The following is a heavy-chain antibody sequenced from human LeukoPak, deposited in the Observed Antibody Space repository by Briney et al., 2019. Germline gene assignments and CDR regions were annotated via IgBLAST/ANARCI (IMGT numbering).Heavy chain of an antibody. CDR2: INSDGSTT. Sequence: GGSLRLSCAASGFTFSPYWMYWVRQAPGKGLVWVSRINSDGSTTDYAESVKGRFTISRDNAKNSLYLQMNSLRAEDTAVYYCARDQTQPDYGDYEDYWGQGTLVTVSS. V-gene: IGHV3-74*01. D-gene: IGHD4-17*01. CDR1: GFTFSPYW. CDR3: ARDQTQPDYGDYEDY. J-gene: IGHJ4*02.